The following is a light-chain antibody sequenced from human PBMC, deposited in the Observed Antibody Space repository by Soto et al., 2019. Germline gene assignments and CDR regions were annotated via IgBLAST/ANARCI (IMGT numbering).Light chain of an antibody. Sequence: DIQMTQSPSSLSASVGDRVTITCRASQSINTYLNWYQQKPGKAPKFLIHAASSSQSGVPSRFSGSGSGTFFSVTFRSLEPEDVATYYCQQSYNTPPFTFGQGTKVEIK. CDR2: AAS. CDR3: QQSYNTPPFT. J-gene: IGKJ2*01. CDR1: QSINTY. V-gene: IGKV1-39*01.